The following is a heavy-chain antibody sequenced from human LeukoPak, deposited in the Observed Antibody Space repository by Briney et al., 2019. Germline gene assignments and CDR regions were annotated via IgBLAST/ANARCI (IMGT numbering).Heavy chain of an antibody. V-gene: IGHV3-23*01. D-gene: IGHD2-2*02. Sequence: GGSLRLSCAASGFTFNSYAMSWVRQAPGKGLEWVSAISGSGGSTYYADSVKGRFTISRDNSKNTLYLQMNSLRAEDTAVYYCAKATRGRCSSTSCYSVNHWGQGTLVTVSS. J-gene: IGHJ5*02. CDR1: GFTFNSYA. CDR3: AKATRGRCSSTSCYSVNH. CDR2: ISGSGGST.